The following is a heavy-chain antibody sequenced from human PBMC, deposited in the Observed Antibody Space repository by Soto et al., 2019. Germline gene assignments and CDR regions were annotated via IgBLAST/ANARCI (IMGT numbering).Heavy chain of an antibody. V-gene: IGHV3-74*01. Sequence: EVQLVESGGGLVQPGGSLRLSCAASGFTFSSYWMHWVRQAPGKGLVWVSRINSDGSSTSYADSVKGRFTISRDNAKNTLYLQMNSLRAEDTAVHYCARDRGDSSGWEYNWFDPWGQGTLVTVSS. CDR3: ARDRGDSSGWEYNWFDP. D-gene: IGHD6-19*01. CDR1: GFTFSSYW. CDR2: INSDGSST. J-gene: IGHJ5*02.